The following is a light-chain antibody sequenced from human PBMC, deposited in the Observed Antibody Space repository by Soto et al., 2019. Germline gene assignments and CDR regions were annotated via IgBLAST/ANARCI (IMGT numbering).Light chain of an antibody. CDR1: QSFSGW. J-gene: IGKJ1*01. CDR3: QQYLSWT. V-gene: IGKV1-5*03. CDR2: KAT. Sequence: DIQMTQSPSTLSASVGDRVTITCRASQSFSGWVAWYQQKPGKASKLLIYKATNLESGVPSRFSGSGSGTQFTLTISSLQPDDFATYYCQQYLSWTFGQGTKVEIK.